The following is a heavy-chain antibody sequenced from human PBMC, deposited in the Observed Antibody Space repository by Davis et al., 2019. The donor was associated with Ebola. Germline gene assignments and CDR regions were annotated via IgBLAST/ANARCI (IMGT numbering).Heavy chain of an antibody. Sequence: GGSLRLSCAASGFTFSSYAMTWVRQAPGTGLDWVSSIDTNGATYYAGSVRGRFTISRDNSKNTLYLQMNSLKIDDTAVYYCTTLSTVTTMYFDLWGRGALVTVSS. V-gene: IGHV3-23*01. CDR2: SIDTNGAT. J-gene: IGHJ2*01. CDR1: GFTFSSYA. D-gene: IGHD4-17*01. CDR3: TTLSTVTTMYFDL.